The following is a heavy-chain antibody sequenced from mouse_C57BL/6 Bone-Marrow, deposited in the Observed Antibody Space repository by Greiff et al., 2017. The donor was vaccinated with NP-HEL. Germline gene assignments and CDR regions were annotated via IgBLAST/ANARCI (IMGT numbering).Heavy chain of an antibody. V-gene: IGHV2-2*01. J-gene: IGHJ4*01. CDR1: GFSLTSYG. CDR3: ATTVVSPMDY. D-gene: IGHD1-1*01. CDR2: IWSGGST. Sequence: VHLVESGPGLVQPSQSLSITCTVSGFSLTSYGVHWVRQSPGKGLEWLGVIWSGGSTDYNAAFISRLSISKDNSKSQVFFKMNSLQADDTAIYYCATTVVSPMDYWGQGTSVTVSS.